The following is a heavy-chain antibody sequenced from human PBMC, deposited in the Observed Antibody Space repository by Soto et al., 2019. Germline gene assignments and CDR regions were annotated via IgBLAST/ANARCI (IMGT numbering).Heavy chain of an antibody. J-gene: IGHJ4*02. Sequence: EVQLVESGGGLVQPGGSLRLSCAASGFTFSSYWMHWVRQVPGKGLVWVSRINNDGSSTSYADSVKGRFTISRDNAKNTLSLQMNSLRAEDTAVYYCARSGPGYGYGQDWGQGTLVTVSS. CDR1: GFTFSSYW. D-gene: IGHD5-18*01. V-gene: IGHV3-74*01. CDR2: INNDGSST. CDR3: ARSGPGYGYGQD.